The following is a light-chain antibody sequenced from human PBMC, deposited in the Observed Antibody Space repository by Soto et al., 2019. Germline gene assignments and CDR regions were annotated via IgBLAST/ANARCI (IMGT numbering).Light chain of an antibody. J-gene: IGKJ2*01. CDR2: DAS. CDR3: QQYNSYST. V-gene: IGKV1-5*01. Sequence: DIPMTQSPSTLSASVGDRATITCRASQSISSWLAWYQQKPGKAPKLLIYDASSLESGVPSRFSGSGSGTEFTLAISSLQPDEFATYYFQQYNSYSTFGQGTKVEIK. CDR1: QSISSW.